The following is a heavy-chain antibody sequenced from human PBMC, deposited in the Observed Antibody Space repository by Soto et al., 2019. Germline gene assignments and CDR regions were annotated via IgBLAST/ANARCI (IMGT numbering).Heavy chain of an antibody. J-gene: IGHJ5*02. Sequence: ASETLSLTCAVYGGSFSGYYRSWIRQPPGKGLEWIGEINHSGSTNYNPSLKSRVTISVDTSKNQFSLKLSSVTAADTAVYYCARGAYDSSGYYHLWGQGTLVTVSS. D-gene: IGHD3-22*01. CDR3: ARGAYDSSGYYHL. CDR2: INHSGST. CDR1: GGSFSGYY. V-gene: IGHV4-34*01.